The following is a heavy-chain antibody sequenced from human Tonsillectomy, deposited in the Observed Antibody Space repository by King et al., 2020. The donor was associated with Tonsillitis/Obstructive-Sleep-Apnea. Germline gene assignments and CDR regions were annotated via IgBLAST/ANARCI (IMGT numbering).Heavy chain of an antibody. CDR3: ATVPLRRPCRGGDCYLLDY. J-gene: IGHJ4*02. V-gene: IGHV1-24*01. CDR2: FDPEDAET. CDR1: GYTLTELS. Sequence: QLVQSGAEVKKPGASVKVSCKVSGYTLTELSMHWVRQAPGKGLEWMGGFDPEDAETIYAQKFQGRVTMTEDTSTDTAYMELSSLRSEDTAVYYCATVPLRRPCRGGDCYLLDYWGQGTLVIVSS. D-gene: IGHD2-21*02.